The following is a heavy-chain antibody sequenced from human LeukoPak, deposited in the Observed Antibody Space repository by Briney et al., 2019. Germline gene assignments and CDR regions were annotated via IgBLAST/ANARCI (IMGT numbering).Heavy chain of an antibody. CDR2: IYNSVST. CDR1: GGSVSSGSYY. V-gene: IGHV4-61*01. J-gene: IGHJ6*02. D-gene: IGHD5-12*01. Sequence: PSETLSLTCIVSGGSVSSGSYYWSWIRQPPGKGLEWIGYIYNSVSTNYNPSLKSRVTISVDTSKNQLSLKLSSVTAADPAVYYCVRDLVATIDHYYYGMDVWGQGTTVTVSS. CDR3: VRDLVATIDHYYYGMDV.